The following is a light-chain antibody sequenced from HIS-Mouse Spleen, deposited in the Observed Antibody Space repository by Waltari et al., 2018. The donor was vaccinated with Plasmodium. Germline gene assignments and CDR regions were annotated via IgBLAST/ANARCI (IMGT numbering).Light chain of an antibody. J-gene: IGLJ2*01. CDR1: ISRIGSTT. V-gene: IGLV1-44*01. CDR2: SNN. CDR3: AAWDDSLNGVV. Sequence: QSVLTQPPSASGTPGHRVTISCSGIISRIGSTTVNWYQQLPGTAPKLLIYSNNQRPSGGPDRFSGSKSGTSASLAISGLQSEDEADYYCAAWDDSLNGVVFAGGTKLTVL.